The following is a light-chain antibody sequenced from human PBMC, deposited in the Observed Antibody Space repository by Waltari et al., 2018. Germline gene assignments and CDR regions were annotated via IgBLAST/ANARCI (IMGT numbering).Light chain of an antibody. V-gene: IGLV1-44*01. Sequence: QSVLTQPPSASGTPGQSIIISCSSTSNTVNWFQQVPGAAPKLLLFSADQRPSGVPAGCPGSRSGTSASLAISGLHSEDEADYYCATWDNSLEGWLFGGGTKVTV. J-gene: IGLJ2*01. CDR2: SAD. CDR3: ATWDNSLEGWL. CDR1: SNT.